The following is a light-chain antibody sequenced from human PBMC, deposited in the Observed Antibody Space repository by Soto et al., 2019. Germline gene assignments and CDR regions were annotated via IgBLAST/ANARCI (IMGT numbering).Light chain of an antibody. J-gene: IGKJ2*01. CDR2: GAS. CDR1: QSVRNS. CDR3: QQYNSGPYT. V-gene: IGKV3-15*01. Sequence: ETRMTQSPATLSVSPGERVTLSCRASQSVRNSVAWYQQKPGQAPRLLIYGASTRATGVPARFSGSGSGTEFTLTISSLQSEDFAVYYCQQYNSGPYTFGQGTKLEIK.